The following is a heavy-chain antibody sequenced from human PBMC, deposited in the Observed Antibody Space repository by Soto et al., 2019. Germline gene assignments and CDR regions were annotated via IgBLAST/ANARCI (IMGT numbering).Heavy chain of an antibody. D-gene: IGHD2-15*01. CDR3: ARGRDCSGGSCTAIGWFDP. Sequence: QVQLVQSGAEVKKPGSSVKVSCKASGGTFSSYAISWVRQAPGQGLEWMGGIIPIFGTANYAQKFQGRVTITADKSPSTAYMELSSLRSEDTAVYYCARGRDCSGGSCTAIGWFDPWGQGTLVTVSS. J-gene: IGHJ5*02. V-gene: IGHV1-69*06. CDR1: GGTFSSYA. CDR2: IIPIFGTA.